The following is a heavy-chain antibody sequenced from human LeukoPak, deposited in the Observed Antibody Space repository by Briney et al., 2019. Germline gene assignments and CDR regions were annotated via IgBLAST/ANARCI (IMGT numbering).Heavy chain of an antibody. Sequence: GGSLRLSCAASGFTFSSYEMNWVRQAPGKGLEWVSYISSSGSTIYYADSVKGRFTISRDNSKNTLYLQMNSLRAKDTAVYYCARDRSGWYRNYYYYMYVWGKGTTVTVSS. CDR1: GFTFSSYE. CDR3: ARDRSGWYRNYYYYMYV. CDR2: ISSSGSTI. J-gene: IGHJ6*03. V-gene: IGHV3-48*03. D-gene: IGHD6-19*01.